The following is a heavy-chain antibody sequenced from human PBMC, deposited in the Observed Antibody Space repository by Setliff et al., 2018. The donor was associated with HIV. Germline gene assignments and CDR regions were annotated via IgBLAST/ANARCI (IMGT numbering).Heavy chain of an antibody. CDR1: GYSFVDFW. D-gene: IGHD6-25*01. Sequence: LGESLKISCHLSGYSFVDFWIGGVRQMPGKGLEWVGFIYPGDSDSRYSPSFRGQVTISADKPTTTAYVDWASLKASGTAMYYCVRYIGAAAGYIDHWGQGTLVTVSS. J-gene: IGHJ4*02. CDR3: VRYIGAAAGYIDH. V-gene: IGHV5-51*01. CDR2: IYPGDSDS.